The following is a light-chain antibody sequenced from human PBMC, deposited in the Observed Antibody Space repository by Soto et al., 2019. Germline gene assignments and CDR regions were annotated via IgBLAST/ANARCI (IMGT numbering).Light chain of an antibody. CDR1: QSASSNY. CDR2: GVS. J-gene: IGKJ5*01. V-gene: IGKV3-20*01. CDR3: QQFASTEIT. Sequence: EMVLTQSPGTLSLSPGERATLSCRASQSASSNYLAWYQQKPGQAPRLLIYGVSTRATGIPDRFSGNRSGKVVTLTISRLEPEDFAVYYCQQFASTEITFGQVTRLEIK.